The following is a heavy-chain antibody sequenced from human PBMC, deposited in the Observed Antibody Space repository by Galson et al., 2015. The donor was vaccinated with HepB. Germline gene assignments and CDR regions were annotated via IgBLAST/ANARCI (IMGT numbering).Heavy chain of an antibody. CDR3: ARRISLVRGIITKPDYYYGMDV. CDR2: INPDGSEK. J-gene: IGHJ6*02. V-gene: IGHV3-7*03. Sequence: SLRLSCAASEFTFSSYWMNWVRQAPGKGLEWVTNINPDGSEKYYVASLKGRFTISRDNAKNSLYLQMYSLRAEDTAVYYCARRISLVRGIITKPDYYYGMDVWGQGTTVTVAS. CDR1: EFTFSSYW. D-gene: IGHD3-10*01.